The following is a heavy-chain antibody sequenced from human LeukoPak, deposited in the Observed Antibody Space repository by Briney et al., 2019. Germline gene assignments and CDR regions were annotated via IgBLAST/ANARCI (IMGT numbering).Heavy chain of an antibody. J-gene: IGHJ3*02. D-gene: IGHD4-17*01. CDR2: IYTSGST. CDR1: GGSISSGSYY. V-gene: IGHV4-61*02. CDR3: ARDGTHDYGDYGAFDT. Sequence: ASETLSLTCTVSGGSISSGSYYWSWIRQPAGKGLEWIGRIYTSGSTNYNPSLKSRVTISVDTSKNQFSLKLSSVTAADTAVYYCARDGTHDYGDYGAFDTWGQGTMVTVSS.